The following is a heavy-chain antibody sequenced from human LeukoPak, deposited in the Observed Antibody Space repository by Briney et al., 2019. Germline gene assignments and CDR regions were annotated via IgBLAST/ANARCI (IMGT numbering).Heavy chain of an antibody. J-gene: IGHJ4*02. CDR1: GYSISSGYY. D-gene: IGHD2-2*01. CDR3: ARVSTSWGYYFDY. V-gene: IGHV4-38-2*01. Sequence: SETLSLTCAVSGYSISSGYYWGWIRQPPGKGRGGIGSIYHSGSTYYNPSLKSRVTISVDTSKNQFSLKLSSVTAADTAVYYCARVSTSWGYYFDYWGQGTLVTVSS. CDR2: IYHSGST.